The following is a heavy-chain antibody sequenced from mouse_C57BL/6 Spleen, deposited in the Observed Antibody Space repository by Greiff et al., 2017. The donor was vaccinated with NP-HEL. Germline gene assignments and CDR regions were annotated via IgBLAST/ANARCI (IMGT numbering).Heavy chain of an antibody. CDR1: GFNIKNTY. CDR2: IAPSTGNT. V-gene: IGHV14-3*01. D-gene: IGHD2-10*02. Sequence: EVQLQQSVAELVRPGASVKLSCTASGFNIKNTYMHWVKQRPEQGLEWIGRIAPSTGNTKYAPTFPGKATITAETSTNTSYLQLSSLTSEDTAIYYCARGLYGNYVEWAMEDWGKGTSVTVST. J-gene: IGHJ4*01. CDR3: ARGLYGNYVEWAMED.